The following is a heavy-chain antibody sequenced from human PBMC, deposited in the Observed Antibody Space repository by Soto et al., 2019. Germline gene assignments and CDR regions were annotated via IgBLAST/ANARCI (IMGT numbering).Heavy chain of an antibody. CDR2: ISSDSIYT. D-gene: IGHD3-10*01. V-gene: IGHV3-11*06. CDR1: GFTFNDHY. CDR3: ARDSTGSGLDYGMDV. Sequence: PGGSLRLSCAASGFTFNDHYMTWIRQAPGKGLEWVSFISSDSIYTNSADSVKGRFTISRDNAKNLLYLQMSSLRVKDTAVYYCARDSTGSGLDYGMDVWGQGTTVAVSS. J-gene: IGHJ6*02.